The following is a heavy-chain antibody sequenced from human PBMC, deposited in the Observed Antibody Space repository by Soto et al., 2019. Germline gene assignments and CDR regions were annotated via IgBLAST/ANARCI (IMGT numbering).Heavy chain of an antibody. V-gene: IGHV1-18*04. CDR2: ISGNNGAT. Sequence: ASVKVSCKASGYTFANYGISWVRQAPGQGLEWMGWISGNNGATNFAPKVQDRITMTLDTSTGVASLTLRSLRSDDTAIYYCVRDLKYLRVTGNWFDSCGQGTLLTVSS. D-gene: IGHD1-1*01. J-gene: IGHJ5*01. CDR1: GYTFANYG. CDR3: VRDLKYLRVTGNWFDS.